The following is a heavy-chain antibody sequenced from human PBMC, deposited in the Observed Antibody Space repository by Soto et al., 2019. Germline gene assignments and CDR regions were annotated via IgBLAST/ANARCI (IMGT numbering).Heavy chain of an antibody. J-gene: IGHJ2*01. V-gene: IGHV1-69*12. Sequence: QVQLVQSGAEVKKPGSSVKVSCKASGGTFSSYAISWVRQAPGQGLEWMGGIIPIFGTANYTQKFQGRVTINADESTSTAYMELSSLRSEDTAVYYCARGPYVEKLYWYFDLWGRGTLVTVSS. CDR1: GGTFSSYA. D-gene: IGHD3-16*01. CDR2: IIPIFGTA. CDR3: ARGPYVEKLYWYFDL.